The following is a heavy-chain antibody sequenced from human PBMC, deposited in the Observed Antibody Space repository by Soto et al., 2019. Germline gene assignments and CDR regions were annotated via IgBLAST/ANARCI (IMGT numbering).Heavy chain of an antibody. Sequence: GASVKVSCKASGYTFTSYAMNWVRQAPGQGLEWMGWINTNTGNPTYAQGFTGRFVFSLDTSVSTAYLQICSLKAEDTAVYYCARDGEDQLLYTYYYYGMDVWGQGTTVTVSS. CDR3: ARDGEDQLLYTYYYYGMDV. V-gene: IGHV7-4-1*01. CDR1: GYTFTSYA. D-gene: IGHD2-2*02. J-gene: IGHJ6*02. CDR2: INTNTGNP.